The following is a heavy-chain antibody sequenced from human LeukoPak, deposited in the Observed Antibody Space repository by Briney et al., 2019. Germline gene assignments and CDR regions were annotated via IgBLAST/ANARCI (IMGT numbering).Heavy chain of an antibody. D-gene: IGHD4-17*01. V-gene: IGHV4-39*07. CDR1: GGSIRSSSYY. Sequence: PSETLSLTCTVSGGSIRSSSYYWGWIRQPPGKGLEWIGSIYYSGSTYYNPSLKSRVAISVDTSKNQFSLKLSSVTAADTAVYYCARSYYGNLIDYWGQGTLVTVSS. J-gene: IGHJ4*02. CDR2: IYYSGST. CDR3: ARSYYGNLIDY.